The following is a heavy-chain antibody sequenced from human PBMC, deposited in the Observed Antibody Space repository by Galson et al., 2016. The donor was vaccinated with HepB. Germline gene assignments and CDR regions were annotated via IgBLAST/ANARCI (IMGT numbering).Heavy chain of an antibody. J-gene: IGHJ6*02. CDR3: AKEGTIFGAVPYGMDV. CDR1: EFTFSSYV. Sequence: SLRLSCAASEFTFSSYVMSWVCQAPGKGLEWVSTISGNGGSTYYADSVKGRFTISRDNSKNTLYLQMNSLRAEDTAVYYCAKEGTIFGAVPYGMDVWGQGTTVTVSS. CDR2: ISGNGGST. V-gene: IGHV3-23*01. D-gene: IGHD3-3*01.